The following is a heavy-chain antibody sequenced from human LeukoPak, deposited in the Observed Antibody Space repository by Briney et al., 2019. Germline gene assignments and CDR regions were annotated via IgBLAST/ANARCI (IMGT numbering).Heavy chain of an antibody. V-gene: IGHV4-39*01. CDR3: ARHIEAFDI. J-gene: IGHJ3*02. CDR1: GGSISSSSYY. Sequence: PXXTLSXTCTVSGGSISSSSYYWGWVRQPPGKGLEWIGSIYYSGSTYYNPSLKSRVTISVDTSKNQFSLKLSSVTAADTAVYYCARHIEAFDIWGQGTMVTVSS. CDR2: IYYSGST.